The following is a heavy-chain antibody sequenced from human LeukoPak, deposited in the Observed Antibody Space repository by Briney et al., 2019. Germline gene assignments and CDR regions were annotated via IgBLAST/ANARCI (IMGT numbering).Heavy chain of an antibody. J-gene: IGHJ4*02. D-gene: IGHD2-21*02. CDR1: GFAVSSNY. V-gene: IGHV3-53*01. CDR2: IYSGGRT. CDR3: ARDAPRCGGDCYPSDY. Sequence: GGSLRLSCAASGFAVSSNYMSWVRQAPGKGLEWVSVIYSGGRTYYADSVKGRFTISRDNSKNTLYLQMNSLRAEDTAVYYSARDAPRCGGDCYPSDYWGQGTLVTVSS.